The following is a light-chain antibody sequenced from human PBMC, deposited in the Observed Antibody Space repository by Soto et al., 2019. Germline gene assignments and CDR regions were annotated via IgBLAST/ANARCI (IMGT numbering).Light chain of an antibody. V-gene: IGKV3-15*01. Sequence: EIVMTQSPATLSVSPGESATLSCRASQSVSNNLTWYQQKPVQPPRLLIYGASTRATGVPGRFSDRGSGTEFTLTISSLQSEDFAVYYCQQYNDWWTFGQGTKVDI. CDR1: QSVSNN. J-gene: IGKJ1*01. CDR2: GAS. CDR3: QQYNDWWT.